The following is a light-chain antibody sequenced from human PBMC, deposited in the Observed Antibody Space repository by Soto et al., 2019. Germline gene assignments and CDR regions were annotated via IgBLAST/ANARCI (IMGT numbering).Light chain of an antibody. V-gene: IGKV3-20*01. Sequence: EIVLTQSPGTLSLSPGERATLSCRASQSVSSSYLAWYQQKPGQAPRLLIYDASNRATGIPARFSGSGYGTDFTLTISSLEPEDFAVYYCRQYGRSPPTFGQGTKVDIK. CDR1: QSVSSSY. CDR2: DAS. J-gene: IGKJ1*01. CDR3: RQYGRSPPT.